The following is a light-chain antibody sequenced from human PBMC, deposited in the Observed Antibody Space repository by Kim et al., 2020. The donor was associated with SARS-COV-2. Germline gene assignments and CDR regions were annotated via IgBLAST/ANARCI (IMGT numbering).Light chain of an antibody. CDR3: QSRDSSGNVL. V-gene: IGLV3-19*01. Sequence: SSELTQDPAVSVALGQTVRITCQGDSLRSYYASWYQQKPGQAPVLVIYGRNNRPSGIPDRFSGSTSGNTASLTISGAQAEDEADFYCQSRDSSGNVLFGGGTQLTVL. J-gene: IGLJ2*01. CDR1: SLRSYY. CDR2: GRN.